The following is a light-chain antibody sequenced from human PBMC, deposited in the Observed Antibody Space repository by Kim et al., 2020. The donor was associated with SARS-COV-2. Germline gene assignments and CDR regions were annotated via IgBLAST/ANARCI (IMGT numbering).Light chain of an antibody. V-gene: IGLV6-57*02. CDR2: EDN. CDR1: SGSIASNN. Sequence: NFMLTQPHSVSESPGKTVTISCTGSSGSIASNNVQWYQQRPGSAPTTVIYEDNQRPSGVPDRFSGSIDSSSNSASLTISGLKTEDEADYYCQSYDSSNHWVFGGGTQLTVL. J-gene: IGLJ3*02. CDR3: QSYDSSNHWV.